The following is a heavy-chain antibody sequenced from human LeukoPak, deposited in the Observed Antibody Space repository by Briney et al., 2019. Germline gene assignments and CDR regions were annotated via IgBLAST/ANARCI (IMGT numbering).Heavy chain of an antibody. CDR3: ARARNYYGSGSYFPHWYFDL. D-gene: IGHD3-10*01. CDR1: GGSISSYY. V-gene: IGHV4-4*07. CDR2: IYTSGST. J-gene: IGHJ2*01. Sequence: SETLSLTCTVSGGSISSYYWSWIRQPAGKGLEWIGRIYTSGSTNYNPSLKSRVTMSVDTSKNQFSLKLSSVTAADTAVYYCARARNYYGSGSYFPHWYFDLWGRGTLVTVSS.